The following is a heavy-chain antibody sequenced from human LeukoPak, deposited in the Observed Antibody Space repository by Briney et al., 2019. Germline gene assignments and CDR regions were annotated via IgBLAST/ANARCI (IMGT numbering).Heavy chain of an antibody. CDR2: IYSGGST. V-gene: IGHV3-53*01. CDR1: GFTVSSNY. J-gene: IGHJ4*02. CDR3: AREARPENYYDSSGSLED. Sequence: GGSPRLSCAASGFTVSSNYMSWVRQAPGKGLEWVSSIYSGGSTFYADSVKGRFTISRDNSKNTLYLQMNSLRAEDTAVYYCAREARPENYYDSSGSLEDWGQGTLVTVSS. D-gene: IGHD3-22*01.